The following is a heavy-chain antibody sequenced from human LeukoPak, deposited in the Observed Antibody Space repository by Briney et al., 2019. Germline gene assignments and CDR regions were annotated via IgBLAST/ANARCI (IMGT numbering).Heavy chain of an antibody. CDR1: GFTYAW. V-gene: IGHV3-15*01. CDR2: IKSKTDGGTT. J-gene: IGHJ5*02. CDR3: ATFRHRSFDP. Sequence: GGSLRLSCAASGFTYAWMSWVRQAPGKGLEWVGRIKSKTDGGTTDYAAPVKGRFTISRDDSKNTLYLQMYSLKTEDTAVYYCATFRHRSFDPWGQGTLVTVSS.